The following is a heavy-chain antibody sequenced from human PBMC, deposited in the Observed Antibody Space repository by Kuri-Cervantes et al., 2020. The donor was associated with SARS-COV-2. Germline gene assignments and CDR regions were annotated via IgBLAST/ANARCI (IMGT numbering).Heavy chain of an antibody. CDR2: ISSSSSTI. CDR1: GFTFSSYS. Sequence: GESLKISCAASGFTFSSYSMNWVRQAPGKGLEWVSYISSSSSTIYYADSVKGRLTISRDNAKNSLYLQMNSLRDEDTAVYYCARDGGGYYDSSGYCGQLGFGYWGQGTLVTVSS. V-gene: IGHV3-48*02. D-gene: IGHD3-22*01. CDR3: ARDGGGYYDSSGYCGQLGFGY. J-gene: IGHJ4*02.